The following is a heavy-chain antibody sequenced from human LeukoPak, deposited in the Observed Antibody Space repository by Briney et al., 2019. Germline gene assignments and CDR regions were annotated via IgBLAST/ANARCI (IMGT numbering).Heavy chain of an antibody. V-gene: IGHV4-4*02. CDR1: GGSIDITNY. CDR2: ISHSGTT. Sequence: SETLSLTCGVSGGSIDITNYWSWVRQAPGKGLEWIGEISHSGTTNYNPSLRSRVTMFLDRANNQFSLSLTSVTAADSAVYYCTRENRPFCPFAYWGQGVLVTVPS. CDR3: TRENRPFCPFAY. J-gene: IGHJ4*02. D-gene: IGHD2/OR15-2a*01.